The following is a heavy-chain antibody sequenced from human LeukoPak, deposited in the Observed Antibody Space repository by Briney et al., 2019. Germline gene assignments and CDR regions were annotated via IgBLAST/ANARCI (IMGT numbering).Heavy chain of an antibody. J-gene: IGHJ4*02. CDR2: IYYSGST. CDR3: ARSAGYSSGWYLDY. CDR1: GFTFSSYA. V-gene: IGHV4-59*08. Sequence: GSLRLSCAASGFTFSSYAMSWVRQPPGKGLEWIGYIYYSGSTNYNPSLKSRVTISVDTSKNQFSLKLSSVTAADTAVYYCARSAGYSSGWYLDYWGQGTLVTVSS. D-gene: IGHD6-19*01.